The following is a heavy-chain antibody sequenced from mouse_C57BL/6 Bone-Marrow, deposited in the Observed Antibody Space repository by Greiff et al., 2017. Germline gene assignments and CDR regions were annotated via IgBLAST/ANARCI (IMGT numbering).Heavy chain of an antibody. CDR2: IDPANGNT. J-gene: IGHJ2*01. CDR1: GFNIKNTY. D-gene: IGHD2-5*01. Sequence: EVQLQQSVAELVRPGASVKLSCTASGFNIKNTYMHWVKQRPEQGLEWIGRIDPANGNTKYAPKFQGKATITADPASNTAYLQLSSLTSEDTAIYYCASPYYSNYVGAFCDYGGQGKTLTVTA. V-gene: IGHV14-3*01. CDR3: ASPYYSNYVGAFCDY.